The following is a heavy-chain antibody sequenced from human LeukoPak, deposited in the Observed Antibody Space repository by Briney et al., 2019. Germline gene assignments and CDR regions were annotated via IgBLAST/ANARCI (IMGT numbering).Heavy chain of an antibody. Sequence: EPSETLSLTCAVYGGSFSGYYWSWIRQPPGKGLEWIGEINHSGSTNYNPSLKSRVTISVDTSKNQFSLKLSSVTAADTAVYYCARWRISGSYYFDYWGQGTLVTVSS. D-gene: IGHD1-26*01. CDR3: ARWRISGSYYFDY. V-gene: IGHV4-34*01. CDR2: INHSGST. CDR1: GGSFSGYY. J-gene: IGHJ4*02.